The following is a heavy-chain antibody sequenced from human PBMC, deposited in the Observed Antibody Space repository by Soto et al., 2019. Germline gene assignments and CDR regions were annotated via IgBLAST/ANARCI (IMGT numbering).Heavy chain of an antibody. CDR3: TCIFSGGYGYGFYYYGMAV. CDR2: IYYSGST. J-gene: IGHJ6*02. D-gene: IGHD5-18*01. Sequence: QLQLQESGPGLVKPSETLSLTCTVSGGSISSSSYYWGWIRQPPGKGLEWIGSIYYSGSTYYNPSLKSRVPISVDTSKSQFSLKLSSVTAADTAVYYCTCIFSGGYGYGFYYYGMAVWGQGTTVTVSS. CDR1: GGSISSSSYY. V-gene: IGHV4-39*01.